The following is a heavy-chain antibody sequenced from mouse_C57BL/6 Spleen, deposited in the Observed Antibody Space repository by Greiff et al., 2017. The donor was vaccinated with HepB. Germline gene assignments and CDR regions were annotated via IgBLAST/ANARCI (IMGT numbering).Heavy chain of an antibody. CDR1: GFTFSSYA. Sequence: EVMLVESGGGLVKPGGSLKLSCAASGFTFSSYAMSWVRQTPEKRLEWVATISDGGSYTYYPDNVKGRFTISRDNAKNNLYLQMSHLKSEDTAMYYCARRDLLLGYFDYWGQGTTLTVSS. CDR3: ARRDLLLGYFDY. V-gene: IGHV5-4*03. J-gene: IGHJ2*01. D-gene: IGHD1-1*01. CDR2: ISDGGSYT.